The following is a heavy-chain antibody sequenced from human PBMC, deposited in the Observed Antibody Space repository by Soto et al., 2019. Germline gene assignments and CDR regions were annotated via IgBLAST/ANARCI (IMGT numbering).Heavy chain of an antibody. CDR1: GYTLTELP. CDR2: FDPEDGGT. J-gene: IGHJ6*03. Sequence: ASVKVSCKVSGYTLTELPMHWVRQAPGKGLEWMGGFDPEDGGTIYAQKFQGRVTMTEDTSTDTAYMELSGLRSEDTAVYYCATGRYGSGVRYMDVWGKGTTVTVSS. V-gene: IGHV1-24*01. D-gene: IGHD3-10*01. CDR3: ATGRYGSGVRYMDV.